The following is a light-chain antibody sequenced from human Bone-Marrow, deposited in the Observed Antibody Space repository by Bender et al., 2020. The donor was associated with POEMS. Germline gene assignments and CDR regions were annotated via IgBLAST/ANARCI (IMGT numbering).Light chain of an antibody. CDR1: SSNIGAHT. V-gene: IGLV1-44*01. J-gene: IGLJ3*02. CDR2: NSN. Sequence: QSVLTQPPSASGTPGQRVTISCSGGSSNIGAHTVNWYQHLPGTAPKLLIYNSNQRPSGVPDRFSASKSDTSASLAISGLQSEDEADYYCAAWDDSLNGWVFGGGTKLTVL. CDR3: AAWDDSLNGWV.